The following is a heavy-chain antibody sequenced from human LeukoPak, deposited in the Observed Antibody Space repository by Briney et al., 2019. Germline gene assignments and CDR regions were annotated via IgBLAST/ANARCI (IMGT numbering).Heavy chain of an antibody. D-gene: IGHD3-3*02. J-gene: IGHJ4*02. V-gene: IGHV3-48*01. Sequence: GGSLRLSCAASGFTFSSYNMNWVRQAPGKGLEWVAYISWSSSLIYYADSVKGRFTISRDNAKNSLFLQLNTLRPEDTALYYCARDDLAPGDDFDSWGQGTLVTVSS. CDR2: ISWSSSLI. CDR1: GFTFSSYN. CDR3: ARDDLAPGDDFDS.